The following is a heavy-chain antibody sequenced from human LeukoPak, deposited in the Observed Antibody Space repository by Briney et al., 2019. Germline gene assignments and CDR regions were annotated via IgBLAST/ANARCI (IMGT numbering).Heavy chain of an antibody. J-gene: IGHJ4*02. CDR3: ARERLGGSYYRPVDY. D-gene: IGHD1-26*01. V-gene: IGHV4-59*12. Sequence: SETLSLTCTVSGGSISSYYWSWIRQPPGKGLEWIGYIYYSGNTNYNPSLKSRVTISLDTSKNQFSLKLSSVSAEDTALYYCARERLGGSYYRPVDYWGQGTLVTVSS. CDR2: IYYSGNT. CDR1: GGSISSYY.